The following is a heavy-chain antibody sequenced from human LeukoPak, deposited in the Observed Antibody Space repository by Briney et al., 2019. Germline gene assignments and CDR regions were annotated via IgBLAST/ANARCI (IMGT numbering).Heavy chain of an antibody. D-gene: IGHD3-22*01. CDR2: IYHSGST. V-gene: IGHV4-59*12. CDR1: GGSISSYY. Sequence: ASETLSLTCTVSGGSISSYYWSWIRQPPGKGLEWIGYIYHSGSTYYNPSLKSRVTISVDRSKNQFSLKLSSVTAADTAVYYCARADSSGYLIDYWGQGTLVTVSS. CDR3: ARADSSGYLIDY. J-gene: IGHJ4*02.